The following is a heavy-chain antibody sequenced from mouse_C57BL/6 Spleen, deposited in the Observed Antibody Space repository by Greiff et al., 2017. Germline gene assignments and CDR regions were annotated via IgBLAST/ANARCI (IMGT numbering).Heavy chain of an antibody. Sequence: VQLQQSGAELVRPGTSVKVSCKASGYAFTNYLIEWVKRRPGQGLEWIGVINPGSGGTNYNEKFKGKATLTADKSSSTAYMQLSSLTSEDSAVYFCARSGTVAWFAYWGQGTLVTVSA. CDR2: INPGSGGT. CDR1: GYAFTNYL. D-gene: IGHD3-1*01. J-gene: IGHJ3*01. V-gene: IGHV1-54*01. CDR3: ARSGTVAWFAY.